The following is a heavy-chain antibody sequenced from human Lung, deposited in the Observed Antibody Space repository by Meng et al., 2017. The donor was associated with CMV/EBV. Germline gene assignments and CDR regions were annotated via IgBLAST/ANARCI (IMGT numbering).Heavy chain of an antibody. Sequence: GGSLRLSXAASGFSFSDHYMSWIRQAPGKGLEWVSYISGNGNTIYYADSVKGRFTISRDNAKNSLYLQMNSLRVEDTAVYYCAREASGSYYAFYFDYWGQGTLVTVSS. CDR2: ISGNGNTI. D-gene: IGHD1-26*01. J-gene: IGHJ4*02. V-gene: IGHV3-11*04. CDR1: GFSFSDHY. CDR3: AREASGSYYAFYFDY.